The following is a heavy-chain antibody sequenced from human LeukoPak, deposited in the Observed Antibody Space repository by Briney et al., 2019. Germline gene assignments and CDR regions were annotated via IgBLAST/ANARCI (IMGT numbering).Heavy chain of an antibody. J-gene: IGHJ2*01. V-gene: IGHV3-30*04. D-gene: IGHD1-7*01. CDR2: ISYDGSNK. Sequence: PGGSLRLSCAASGFTFSSYAMHWVRQAPGKGLEWVAVISYDGSNKYYVDSVKGRFTITRDNSKNSLYLQMNSLRAEDTAVYYCARDQGAGTTSRYFDLWGRGTLVTVSS. CDR1: GFTFSSYA. CDR3: ARDQGAGTTSRYFDL.